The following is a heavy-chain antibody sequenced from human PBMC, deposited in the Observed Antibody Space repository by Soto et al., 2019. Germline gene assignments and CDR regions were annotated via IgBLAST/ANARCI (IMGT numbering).Heavy chain of an antibody. J-gene: IGHJ4*02. Sequence: SYTLSLTCTVSGGSISSNYWTWIRQPPGKGLEWIGYVYNSGSTNYNPSLKSRVTISEDTSKSQFSLKVNSMTAADTAVYYCARYRREAVAGYTLDNWGQGILVTVSS. CDR2: VYNSGST. CDR1: GGSISSNY. D-gene: IGHD6-13*01. CDR3: ARYRREAVAGYTLDN. V-gene: IGHV4-59*01.